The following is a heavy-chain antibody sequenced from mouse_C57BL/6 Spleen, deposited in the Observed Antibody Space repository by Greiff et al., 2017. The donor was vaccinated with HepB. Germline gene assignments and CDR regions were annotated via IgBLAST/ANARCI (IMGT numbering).Heavy chain of an antibody. Sequence: EVQLQQSGAELVRPGASVKLSCTASGFNIKDDYMHWVKQRPEQGLEWIGWIDPENGDTEYASKFQGKATITADTSSNTAYLQLSSLTSEDTAVYYCTTPDGPYYAMDYWGQGTSVTVSS. J-gene: IGHJ4*01. V-gene: IGHV14-4*01. D-gene: IGHD2-3*01. CDR2: IDPENGDT. CDR3: TTPDGPYYAMDY. CDR1: GFNIKDDY.